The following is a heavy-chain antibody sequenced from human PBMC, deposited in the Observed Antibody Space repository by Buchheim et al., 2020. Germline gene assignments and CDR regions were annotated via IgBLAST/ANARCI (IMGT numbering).Heavy chain of an antibody. V-gene: IGHV4-34*01. CDR2: INHSGST. CDR3: ARAGGPNSSSWFSHFDY. Sequence: QVQLQQWGAGLLKPSETLSLTCAVYGGSFSGYYWSWIRQPPGKGLEWIGEINHSGSTNYNPSLKSRVTISVDTSKNQFSLKLSSVTAADTAVYYCARAGGPNSSSWFSHFDYWGQGTL. J-gene: IGHJ4*02. CDR1: GGSFSGYY. D-gene: IGHD6-13*01.